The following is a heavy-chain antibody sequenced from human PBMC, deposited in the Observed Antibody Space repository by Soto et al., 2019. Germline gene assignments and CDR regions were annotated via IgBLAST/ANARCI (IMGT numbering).Heavy chain of an antibody. D-gene: IGHD1-1*01. V-gene: IGHV4-34*01. CDR3: ARRSGIVALPDELEDVKYDD. CDR1: GQSFSGHS. J-gene: IGHJ4*02. CDR2: INESGSK. Sequence: QVQLQQWGAGLVKPSETLFLSCAVYGQSFSGHSWAWIRQPPGRGLVWFGVINESGSKYYDPSLKSRLTISTDTSKNLFSLKLSPVTAAYTAAYFCARRSGIVALPDELEDVKYDDCGQGTLVNVSS.